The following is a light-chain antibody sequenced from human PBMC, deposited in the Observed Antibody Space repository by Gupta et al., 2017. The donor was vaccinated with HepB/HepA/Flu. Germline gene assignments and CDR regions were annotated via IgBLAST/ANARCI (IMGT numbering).Light chain of an antibody. CDR3: AAWDDSLNGVV. CDR1: SSNIGNNG. CDR2: YDD. Sequence: SVLPQPPSVSEAPSPRVTISCSGSSSNIGNNGVNWYQQLPGKAPKLLIYYDDLLPSGVSDRFSGSKSGTSVSLAISGLQSDDEGDYYCAAWDDSLNGVVFGGGTRVTVL. J-gene: IGLJ2*01. V-gene: IGLV1-36*01.